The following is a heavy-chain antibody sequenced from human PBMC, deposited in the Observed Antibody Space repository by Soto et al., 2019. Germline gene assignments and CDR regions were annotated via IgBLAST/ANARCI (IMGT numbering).Heavy chain of an antibody. Sequence: PGGSLRLSCAASGFTLSTYDMHWVRQDTGKGLEWVAGLSYAGDTYYPDSVKGRFTISRDNAKNTLYLQMNSLRAEDTAVYYCARDLWTTVTPGHAFDIWGQGTMVTVS. V-gene: IGHV3-13*01. CDR3: ARDLWTTVTPGHAFDI. CDR2: LSYAGDT. D-gene: IGHD4-17*01. CDR1: GFTLSTYD. J-gene: IGHJ3*02.